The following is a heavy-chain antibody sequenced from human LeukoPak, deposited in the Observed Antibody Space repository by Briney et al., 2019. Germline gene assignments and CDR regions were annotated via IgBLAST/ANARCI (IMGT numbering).Heavy chain of an antibody. J-gene: IGHJ4*02. CDR2: ISHSGNT. CDR1: GGSINGYY. D-gene: IGHD3-22*01. Sequence: SETLSLTCTVSGGSINGYYWSWIRQRPGKGLEWMGYISHSGNTYYNPSLKSRLNISADTSRNQFSLKLRSVTAADTALYFCAREGYYYDSSGPIDYWGQGTRVTVSS. V-gene: IGHV4-31*03. CDR3: AREGYYYDSSGPIDY.